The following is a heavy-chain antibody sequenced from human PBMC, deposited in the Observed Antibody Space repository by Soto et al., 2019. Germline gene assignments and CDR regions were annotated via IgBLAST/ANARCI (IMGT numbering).Heavy chain of an antibody. J-gene: IGHJ4*02. Sequence: EVKLLESGGGLVQPGGSLRLSCEVSGVSFNSYAMGWVRQAQGKRLEWVSSFSASDGTTYYADSVKGRFTVSRDNSKNTVFLQMNSLRVEDTAVYFCAKDRSYYYGSGSFEGVFDSWGQGTPVTVSS. CDR2: FSASDGTT. V-gene: IGHV3-23*01. D-gene: IGHD3-10*01. CDR3: AKDRSYYYGSGSFEGVFDS. CDR1: GVSFNSYA.